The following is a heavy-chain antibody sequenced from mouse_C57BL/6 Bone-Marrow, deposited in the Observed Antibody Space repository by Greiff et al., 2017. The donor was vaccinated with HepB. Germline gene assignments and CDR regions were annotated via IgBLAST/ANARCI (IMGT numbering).Heavy chain of an antibody. CDR3: ARWDVDY. V-gene: IGHV1-50*01. D-gene: IGHD4-1*01. J-gene: IGHJ2*01. Sequence: QVQLQQPGAELVKPGASVKLSCKASGYTFTSYWMQWVKQRPGQGLEWIGEIDPSDSYTNYNQKFKGKATLTVDTSYSTAYMQLSSLTSEDSAVYYCARWDVDYWGQGTTLTVSS. CDR2: IDPSDSYT. CDR1: GYTFTSYW.